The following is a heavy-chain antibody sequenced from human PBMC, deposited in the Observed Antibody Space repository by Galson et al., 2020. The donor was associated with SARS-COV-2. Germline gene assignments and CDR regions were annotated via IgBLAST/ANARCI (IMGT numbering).Heavy chain of an antibody. CDR1: GGSISSNGYY. J-gene: IGHJ3*02. V-gene: IGHV4-31*03. CDR2: IYYSGSA. Sequence: SETLSLTCTVSGGSISSNGYYWTWTRQHPGKGLEWIGYIYYSGSAYYSPSLKSRVTISVDTSKNQFSLKLTSVTAADTAVYYCARDSGYMVGATSAFDIWGQGTMVTVSS. CDR3: ARDSGYMVGATSAFDI. D-gene: IGHD1-26*01.